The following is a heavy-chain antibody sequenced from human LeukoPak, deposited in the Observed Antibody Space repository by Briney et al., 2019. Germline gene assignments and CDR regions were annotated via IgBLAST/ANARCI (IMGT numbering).Heavy chain of an antibody. J-gene: IGHJ5*02. D-gene: IGHD4-23*01. Sequence: SVKVSCKASGCTYSSYLIDWVRQAPGQGLEWMGAIIPILGSAHYVQKFQGRVTITADESTSTAYMELSSLRSEDTAVYDCARGVTSSPWYNWFDPWGQGTLVTVSS. CDR1: GCTYSSYL. V-gene: IGHV1-69*13. CDR3: ARGVTSSPWYNWFDP. CDR2: IIPILGSA.